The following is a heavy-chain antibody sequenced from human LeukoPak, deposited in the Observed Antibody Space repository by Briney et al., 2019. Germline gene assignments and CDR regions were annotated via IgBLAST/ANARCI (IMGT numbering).Heavy chain of an antibody. CDR2: IKQDGSEN. V-gene: IGHV3-7*01. D-gene: IGHD2-2*01. Sequence: GGSLRLSCAASGFTFRSYWMSWVRQAPGKGLEWVANIKQDGSENYYVDSVRGRFTVSRDNAKNSLYLQMNSLRADDTAVYYCARDGYCRSTSCFHGFDHWGQGTLVTVSS. CDR1: GFTFRSYW. CDR3: ARDGYCRSTSCFHGFDH. J-gene: IGHJ4*02.